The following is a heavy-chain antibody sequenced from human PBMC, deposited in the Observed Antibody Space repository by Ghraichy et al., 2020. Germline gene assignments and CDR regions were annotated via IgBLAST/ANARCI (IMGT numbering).Heavy chain of an antibody. CDR2: INHSGST. Sequence: SETLSLTCAVYGGSFSGYYWSWIRQPPGKGLEWIGEINHSGSTNYNPSLKSRVTISVDTSKNQFSLKLSSVTAADTAVYYCASIGRRDGYNLDYWGQGTLVTVSS. CDR1: GGSFSGYY. CDR3: ASIGRRDGYNLDY. J-gene: IGHJ4*02. V-gene: IGHV4-34*01. D-gene: IGHD5-24*01.